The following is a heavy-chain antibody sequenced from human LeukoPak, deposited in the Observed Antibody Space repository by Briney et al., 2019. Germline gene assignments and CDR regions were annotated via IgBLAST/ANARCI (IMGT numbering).Heavy chain of an antibody. CDR1: GYSFPNYW. Sequence: GEPLKISCKGSGYSFPNYWIGWVRQMPGRGLEWMAIIYPTNSKTRYGPSFQGQVTISADTSISTAYLQWSSLKASDTAIYHCVRLNGDDYIENPYFFDYWGQGILVTVSS. CDR3: VRLNGDDYIENPYFFDY. J-gene: IGHJ4*02. V-gene: IGHV5-51*01. CDR2: IYPTNSKT. D-gene: IGHD5-12*01.